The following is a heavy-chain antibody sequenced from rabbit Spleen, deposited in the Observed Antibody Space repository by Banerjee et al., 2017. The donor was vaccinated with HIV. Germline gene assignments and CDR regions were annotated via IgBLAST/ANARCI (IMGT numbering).Heavy chain of an antibody. CDR3: ARGSATMTMVITGYYFNL. V-gene: IGHV1S45*01. D-gene: IGHD2-1*01. CDR2: INTATDKG. CDR1: GFYFSDRDV. Sequence: QEQLEESGGGLVQPEGSLTLTCKASGFYFSDRDVMCWVRQAPGKGLEWIACINTATDKGVYATWAKGRFTISRTSSTTVTLQMTSLTAADTATYFCARGSATMTMVITGYYFNLWGPGTLVTVS. J-gene: IGHJ4*01.